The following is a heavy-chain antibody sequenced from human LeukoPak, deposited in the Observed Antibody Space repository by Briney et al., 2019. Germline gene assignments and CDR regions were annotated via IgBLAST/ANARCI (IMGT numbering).Heavy chain of an antibody. D-gene: IGHD5-18*01. V-gene: IGHV1-8*02. Sequence: ASVKVSCKASGYTFTGYYMHWVRQAPGQGLEWMGWINPISGNTGHAQKFQGRVTMTRDTSISTAYMELSSLRSEDTAVYYCARGPPIRGYRYGYDTGYYYSYSMDVWGKGTTVTISS. CDR3: ARGPPIRGYRYGYDTGYYYSYSMDV. CDR2: INPISGNT. J-gene: IGHJ6*03. CDR1: GYTFTGYY.